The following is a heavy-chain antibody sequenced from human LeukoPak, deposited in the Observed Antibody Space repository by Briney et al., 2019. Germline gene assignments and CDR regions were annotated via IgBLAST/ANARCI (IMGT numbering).Heavy chain of an antibody. D-gene: IGHD3-3*01. Sequence: SETLSLTCTVSGGSISSSSYYWGRIRQPPGKGLEWIGSIYYSGSTYYNPSLKSRVTISVDTSKNQFSLKLSSVTAADTAVYYCARGSPTYYDFWSGYSGGDAFDIWGQGTMVTVSS. CDR3: ARGSPTYYDFWSGYSGGDAFDI. V-gene: IGHV4-39*07. J-gene: IGHJ3*02. CDR1: GGSISSSSYY. CDR2: IYYSGST.